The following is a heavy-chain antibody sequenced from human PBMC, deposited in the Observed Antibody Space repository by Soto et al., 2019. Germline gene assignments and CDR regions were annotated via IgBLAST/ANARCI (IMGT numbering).Heavy chain of an antibody. V-gene: IGHV1-3*01. J-gene: IGHJ4*02. CDR1: GHTFTSYP. Sequence: QVQLVQSGAEVKKPGASVKVSCKASGHTFTSYPVHWVRQAPGQRLEWMGWINGGNGNTKYSQKFQDRVTITRDTSASTTYMELSSLRSEDTAVYYCARGGDFDYWGQGTLVTVSS. D-gene: IGHD1-26*01. CDR2: INGGNGNT. CDR3: ARGGDFDY.